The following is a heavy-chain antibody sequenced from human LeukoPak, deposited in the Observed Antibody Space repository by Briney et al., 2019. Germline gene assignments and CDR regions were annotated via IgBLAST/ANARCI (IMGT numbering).Heavy chain of an antibody. D-gene: IGHD2-8*02. CDR3: SRDLSSTAYWGLDY. V-gene: IGHV1-2*06. Sequence: GASVKVSCKASGYIFTDYFIHWVRQAPGQGPEWMGRVNPKNGDTYYAQTFQGRVTVTGATSISTAYMDLTTLRSDDTAIYYCSRDLSSTAYWGLDYWGQGTLVTVSS. CDR1: GYIFTDYF. J-gene: IGHJ4*02. CDR2: VNPKNGDT.